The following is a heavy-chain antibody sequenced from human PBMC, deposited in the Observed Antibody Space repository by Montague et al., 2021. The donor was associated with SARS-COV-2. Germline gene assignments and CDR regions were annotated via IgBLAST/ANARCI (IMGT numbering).Heavy chain of an antibody. J-gene: IGHJ4*02. D-gene: IGHD3-9*01. CDR1: GGSISGYY. CDR3: ARDAVSYFACLTEGYFDY. CDR2: INDSGST. Sequence: SETLSLTCAVYGGSISGYYWSWIRQPPGKGLEWIGEINDSGSTNYNPSLKSRVTISVDTSKNQFSLKLSSVTAADTAVYYCARDAVSYFACLTEGYFDYWGQGTLVTVSS. V-gene: IGHV4-34*01.